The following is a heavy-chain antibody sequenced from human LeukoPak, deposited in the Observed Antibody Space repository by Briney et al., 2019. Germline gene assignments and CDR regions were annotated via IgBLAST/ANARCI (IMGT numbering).Heavy chain of an antibody. D-gene: IGHD6-19*01. Sequence: SETLSLTCTVSGGSISSYYWSWIRQPPGKGLEWIGYIYYSGSTNYNPSLKSRVTISVDTSKNQFSLKLSSVTAADTAVYYCARRVRERASDLSGWAPRYYYYMDVWGKGTTVTVSS. CDR3: ARRVRERASDLSGWAPRYYYYMDV. J-gene: IGHJ6*03. CDR2: IYYSGST. V-gene: IGHV4-59*12. CDR1: GGSISSYY.